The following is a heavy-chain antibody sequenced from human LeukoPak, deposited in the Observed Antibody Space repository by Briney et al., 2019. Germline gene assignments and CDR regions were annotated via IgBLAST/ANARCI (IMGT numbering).Heavy chain of an antibody. CDR1: GATFSSYA. CDR3: ARDRVSYNWNDGVVYYYYYMDV. V-gene: IGHV1-69*13. Sequence: ASVKVSCRASGATFSSYAISWVRQAPGQGLEWMGGIIPIFGTANYAHKFQGRVTITADESTSTAYMELSSLRSEDTAVYYCARDRVSYNWNDGVVYYYYYMDVWGKGTTVTVSS. J-gene: IGHJ6*03. D-gene: IGHD1-1*01. CDR2: IIPIFGTA.